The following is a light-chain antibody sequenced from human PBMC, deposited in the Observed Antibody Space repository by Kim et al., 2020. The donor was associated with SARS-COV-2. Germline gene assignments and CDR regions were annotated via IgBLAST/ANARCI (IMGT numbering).Light chain of an antibody. CDR3: QQHNSYPWT. J-gene: IGKJ1*01. Sequence: ASVGDRVTITCRASQSIGTWLAWYQQKPGKAPKLLIYKASSLESGVPSRFSGSGSGTEFTLTISSLQPDDFATYSCQQHNSYPWTFGQGTKVDIK. CDR1: QSIGTW. V-gene: IGKV1-5*03. CDR2: KAS.